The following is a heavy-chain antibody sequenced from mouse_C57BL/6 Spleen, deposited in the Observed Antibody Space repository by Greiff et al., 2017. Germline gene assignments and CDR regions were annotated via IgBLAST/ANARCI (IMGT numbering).Heavy chain of an antibody. Sequence: QVQLQQSGAELVRPGSSVKLSCKASGYTFTSYWMHWVKQRPIQGLEWIGNIDPSDSETHYNQKFKDKATLTVDKSSSTAYMQLSSLTSEDSAVYYCARSRLDDGYYWFAYWGQGTLVTVSA. CDR1: GYTFTSYW. V-gene: IGHV1-52*01. J-gene: IGHJ3*01. CDR2: IDPSDSET. CDR3: ARSRLDDGYYWFAY. D-gene: IGHD2-3*01.